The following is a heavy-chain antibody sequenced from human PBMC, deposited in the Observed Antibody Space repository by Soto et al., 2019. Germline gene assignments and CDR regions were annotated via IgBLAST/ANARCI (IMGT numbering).Heavy chain of an antibody. V-gene: IGHV4-39*01. Sequence: QLQLQESGPGLVKPSETLSLTCTVSGGSINNDTYYWGWLRQPPGKGLEWIGSVYYSGSTAYNSSLRSGVTIFVDTSKNQFSLKLSSVPAADTAVFYCARHAVGSLDDAFDIWGQGTMVTVSS. D-gene: IGHD3-3*01. CDR2: VYYSGST. J-gene: IGHJ3*02. CDR3: ARHAVGSLDDAFDI. CDR1: GGSINNDTYY.